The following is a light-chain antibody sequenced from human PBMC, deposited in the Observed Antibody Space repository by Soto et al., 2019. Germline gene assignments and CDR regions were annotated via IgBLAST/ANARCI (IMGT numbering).Light chain of an antibody. CDR3: QQYDSSPWT. J-gene: IGKJ1*01. Sequence: EIVLTQSPGTLSLSPGERATLSCRASQSVSSRFVAWYQQKPGQAPRLLIYGAFSRATGIPDRFSVSESGTDFTLTISRLEPEDFAVYYCQQYDSSPWTFGQGTEVEIK. CDR1: QSVSSRF. V-gene: IGKV3-20*01. CDR2: GAF.